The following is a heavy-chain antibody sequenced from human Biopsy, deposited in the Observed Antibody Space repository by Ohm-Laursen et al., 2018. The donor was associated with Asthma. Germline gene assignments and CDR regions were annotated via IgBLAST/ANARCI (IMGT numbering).Heavy chain of an antibody. CDR3: ARGISRVTGLFDHFDS. CDR1: GVSISSNY. CDR2: IYYSGST. Sequence: SDTLSLTCSVCGVSISSNYWSWIRQPPGKGLEWISHIYYSGSTNYQPSLKSRVTISVETSKNQFPLKLRAVTAADAAVYYCARGISRVTGLFDHFDSWGQGTLVTVSS. V-gene: IGHV4-59*07. J-gene: IGHJ4*02. D-gene: IGHD2-21*02.